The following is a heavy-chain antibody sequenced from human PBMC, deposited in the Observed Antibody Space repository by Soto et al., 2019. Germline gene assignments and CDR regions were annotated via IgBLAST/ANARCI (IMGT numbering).Heavy chain of an antibody. Sequence: SETLSLTCTVSGGSISSYYWSWIRQPPGKGLEWIGYIYYSGSTNYNPSLKSRVTISVDTSKNQFSLNLRSVTAADTAVYFCARVVPAAVGVFGGRAPHFDSWGQGALVTVPS. V-gene: IGHV4-59*12. CDR3: ARVVPAAVGVFGGRAPHFDS. CDR1: GGSISSYY. D-gene: IGHD2-2*01. J-gene: IGHJ4*02. CDR2: IYYSGST.